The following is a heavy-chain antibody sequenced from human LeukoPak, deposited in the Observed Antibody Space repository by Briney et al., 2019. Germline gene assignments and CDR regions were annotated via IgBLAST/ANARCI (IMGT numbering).Heavy chain of an antibody. J-gene: IGHJ3*01. CDR1: GSTFSSFG. CDR2: ISSVGHTN. Sequence: GGSLRLSVTAPGSTFSSFGMHWARQAPGKGLEWVTAISSVGHTNKSADSVKGRFTISRDNSKNTLYLQMHSLREDDTAVYYCAKEVGWFNAFDVWGQGTMVTVSS. V-gene: IGHV3-30*18. CDR3: AKEVGWFNAFDV. D-gene: IGHD3-10*01.